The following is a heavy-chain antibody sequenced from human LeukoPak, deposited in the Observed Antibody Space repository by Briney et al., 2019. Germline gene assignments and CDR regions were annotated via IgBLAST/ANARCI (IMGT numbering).Heavy chain of an antibody. D-gene: IGHD4-17*01. CDR2: ISWDGGST. Sequence: GGSLRLSCAASGFTFDDYTMYWVRQAPGKGLEWVSLISWDGGSTYYADSVKGRFTISRDNAKNTLYLQMNSLRAEDTAVYYCARVLTTVTHDYWGQGTLVTVSS. V-gene: IGHV3-43*01. CDR3: ARVLTTVTHDY. CDR1: GFTFDDYT. J-gene: IGHJ4*02.